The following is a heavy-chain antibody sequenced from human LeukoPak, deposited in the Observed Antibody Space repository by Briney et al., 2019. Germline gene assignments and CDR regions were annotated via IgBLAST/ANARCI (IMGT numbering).Heavy chain of an antibody. CDR2: IYHSGST. CDR3: ASLGSSSWSQAPFDY. Sequence: PLETLSLTCAVSGYSISSGYYWGWIRQPPGKGLEWIGSIYHSGSTYYNPSLKSRVTISVDTSKNQFSLKLSSVTAADTAVYYCASLGSSSWSQAPFDYWGQGTLVTVSS. J-gene: IGHJ4*02. D-gene: IGHD6-13*01. CDR1: GYSISSGYY. V-gene: IGHV4-38-2*01.